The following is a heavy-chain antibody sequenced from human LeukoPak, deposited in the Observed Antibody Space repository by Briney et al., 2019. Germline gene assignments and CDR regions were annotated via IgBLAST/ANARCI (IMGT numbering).Heavy chain of an antibody. CDR1: GFTFDDYT. V-gene: IGHV3-43*01. D-gene: IGHD3-22*01. CDR3: ARSGYQNDAFDI. Sequence: GGSLRLSCAASGFTFDDYTFNWVRQAPGKSLEWVSFISWDGGTTYYADSVKGRFTISRDNAKNSLYLQMNSLRAADTAVYYCARSGYQNDAFDIWGQGTMVTVSS. J-gene: IGHJ3*02. CDR2: ISWDGGTT.